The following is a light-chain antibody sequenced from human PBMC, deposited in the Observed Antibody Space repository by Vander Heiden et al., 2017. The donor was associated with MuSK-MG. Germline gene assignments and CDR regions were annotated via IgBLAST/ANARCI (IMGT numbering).Light chain of an antibody. CDR2: TNN. CDR3: AAWDDSLNRWV. Sequence: QSVLTQPPSASGTPGQRVTISCSGSNSNIGINNVNWYHQLPGTAPKLLIYTNNQRPSGVPDRFSGSRSGTSASLAISGLQSEDEADYYCAAWDDSLNRWVFGGGTKLTVL. J-gene: IGLJ3*02. CDR1: NSNIGINN. V-gene: IGLV1-44*01.